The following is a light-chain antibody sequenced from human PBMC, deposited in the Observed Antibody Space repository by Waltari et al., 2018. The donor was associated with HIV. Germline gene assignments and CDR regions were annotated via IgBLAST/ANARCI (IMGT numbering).Light chain of an antibody. CDR2: WAS. CDR3: QQYYSTPYT. J-gene: IGKJ2*01. CDR1: QSVLSSSNNKNC. V-gene: IGKV4-1*01. Sequence: DIVMTQSPDSLAVSLGERATINCKSSQSVLSSSNNKNCLAWYQQKPGQPPRLLIYWASTRESGVPDRFSGSGSGTDFTLTISSLHAEDVAVYYCQQYYSTPYTFGQGTKLEIK.